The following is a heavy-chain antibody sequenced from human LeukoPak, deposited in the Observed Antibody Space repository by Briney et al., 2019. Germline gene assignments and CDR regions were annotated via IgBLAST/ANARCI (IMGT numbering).Heavy chain of an antibody. D-gene: IGHD3-16*01. V-gene: IGHV4-34*01. J-gene: IGHJ6*04. CDR2: INHSGGT. CDR1: GGSFSGYY. Sequence: SETLSLTCAVYGGSFSGYYWSWIRQPPGKGLEWIGEINHSGGTNYNPSLKSRVTISVDTSKNQFSLKLSSVTAADTAVYYCARALRLGEFPPDYYYGMDVWGKGTTVTVSS. CDR3: ARALRLGEFPPDYYYGMDV.